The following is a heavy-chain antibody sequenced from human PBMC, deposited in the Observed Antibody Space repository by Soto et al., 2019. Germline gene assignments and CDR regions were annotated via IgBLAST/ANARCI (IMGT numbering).Heavy chain of an antibody. V-gene: IGHV1-69*06. D-gene: IGHD2-2*01. CDR3: AGPRRGVSTSFSYYYYGMDV. CDR1: GFTFSSYA. J-gene: IGHJ6*02. CDR2: IIPIFGTA. Sequence: VQLLESGGGLVQPGGSLRLSCAASGFTFSSYAMSWVRQAPGQGLEWMGGIIPIFGTANYAQKFQGRVTITADKSTSTAYMELSSLRSEDTAVYYCAGPRRGVSTSFSYYYYGMDVWGQGTTVTVSS.